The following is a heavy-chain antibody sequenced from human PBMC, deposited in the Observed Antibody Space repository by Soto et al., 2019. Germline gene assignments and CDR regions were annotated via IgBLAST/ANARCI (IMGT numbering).Heavy chain of an antibody. CDR2: IYYSGST. CDR1: GGTISSYY. J-gene: IGHJ6*02. CDR3: ARRLYDFSATMDV. Sequence: QVQLQESGPGLVKPSETLSLTCTVSGGTISSYYWSWIRQPPGKGLECIGYIYYSGSTNYNPSLKSRFTISVDTSKNQFSLKLSSVTAADTAVYYCARRLYDFSATMDVWGQGTTVTVSS. D-gene: IGHD5-12*01. V-gene: IGHV4-59*01.